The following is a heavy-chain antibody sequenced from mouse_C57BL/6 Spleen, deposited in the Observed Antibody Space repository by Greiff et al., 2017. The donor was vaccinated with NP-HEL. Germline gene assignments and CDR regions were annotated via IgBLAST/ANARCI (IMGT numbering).Heavy chain of an antibody. CDR1: GYTFTGYW. CDR3: ASRDYDYDGTPFAY. Sequence: QVQLKQSGAELMKPGASVKLSCKATGYTFTGYWIEWVKQRPGHGLEWIGEILPGSGSTNYNEKFKGKATFTADKSSNTAYMQLSSLTTEDSAIYYCASRDYDYDGTPFAYWGQGTLVTVSA. D-gene: IGHD2-4*01. J-gene: IGHJ3*01. CDR2: ILPGSGST. V-gene: IGHV1-9*01.